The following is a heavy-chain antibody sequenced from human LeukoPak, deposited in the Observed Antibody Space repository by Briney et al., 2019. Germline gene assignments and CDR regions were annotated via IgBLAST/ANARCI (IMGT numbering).Heavy chain of an antibody. CDR2: ISSSGSTI. J-gene: IGHJ4*02. Sequence: PGGSLRLSCAASGFTFSSYEMNWVRQAPGKGLEWVSYISSSGSTIYYADSVKGRFTISRDNSKNTLYLQMNSLRAEDTAVYYCAKLRYFDWPDVGYWGQGTLVTVSS. CDR3: AKLRYFDWPDVGY. V-gene: IGHV3-48*03. CDR1: GFTFSSYE. D-gene: IGHD3-9*01.